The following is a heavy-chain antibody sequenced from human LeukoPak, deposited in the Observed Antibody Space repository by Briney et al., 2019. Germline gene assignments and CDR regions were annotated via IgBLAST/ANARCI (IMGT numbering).Heavy chain of an antibody. CDR2: IYYSGST. V-gene: IGHV4-39*01. CDR1: GGSISSSSYY. CDR3: ARLGVVATIPPTYYFDY. Sequence: SETLSLTCTVSGGSISSSSYYWGWIRQPPGKALEWIGSIYYSGSTYSNPSLKSRVTISLDTSKSQFSLRLRSVTAADTAVYYCARLGVVATIPPTYYFDYWGQGTLVTVSS. J-gene: IGHJ4*02. D-gene: IGHD5-12*01.